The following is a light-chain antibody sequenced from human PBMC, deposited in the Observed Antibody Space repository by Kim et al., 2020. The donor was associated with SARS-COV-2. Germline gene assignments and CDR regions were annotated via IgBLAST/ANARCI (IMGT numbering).Light chain of an antibody. CDR3: NSRESSVNHVL. J-gene: IGLJ2*01. Sequence: SSELTQDSAVSVALGQTVRITCQGDSLRSYYASWYQQKPGQAPVLVIYDKNNRPSGIPDRFSGSSSGNTASLTITAAQAEDEADYYCNSRESSVNHVLFG. V-gene: IGLV3-19*01. CDR1: SLRSYY. CDR2: DKN.